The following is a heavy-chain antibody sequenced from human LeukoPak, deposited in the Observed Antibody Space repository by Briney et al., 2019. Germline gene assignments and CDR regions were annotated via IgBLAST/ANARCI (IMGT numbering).Heavy chain of an antibody. J-gene: IGHJ4*02. CDR1: GFTFTSYG. CDR3: ARVIIGSYPDY. CDR2: ISAYNGNT. D-gene: IGHD1-26*01. V-gene: IGHV1-18*01. Sequence: GGSLRLSCAASGFTFTSYGISWVRQAPGQGLEWMGWISAYNGNTNYAQKLQGRVTMTTDTSTSTAYMELRSLRSDDTAVYYCARVIIGSYPDYWGQGTLVTVSS.